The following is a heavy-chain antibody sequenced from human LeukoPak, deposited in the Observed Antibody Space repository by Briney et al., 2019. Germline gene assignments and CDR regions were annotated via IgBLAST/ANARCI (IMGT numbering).Heavy chain of an antibody. Sequence: PGRSLGLSCAASGFTFDDYAMHWVRQAPGKGLEWVSGISWNSGSIGYADSVKGRFTISRDNAKNSLYLQMNSLRAEDTALYYCAKDPNSSSWYFFDYWGQGTLVTVSS. CDR3: AKDPNSSSWYFFDY. CDR1: GFTFDDYA. D-gene: IGHD6-13*01. J-gene: IGHJ4*02. CDR2: ISWNSGSI. V-gene: IGHV3-9*01.